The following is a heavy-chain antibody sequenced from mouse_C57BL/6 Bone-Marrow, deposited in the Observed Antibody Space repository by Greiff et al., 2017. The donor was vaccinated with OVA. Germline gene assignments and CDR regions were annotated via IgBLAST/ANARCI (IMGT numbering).Heavy chain of an antibody. CDR3: ERRTTTVGAHYFDY. D-gene: IGHD1-1*01. Sequence: QVQLQQPGAELVKPGASVKMSCKASGYTFTSYWITWVKQRPGQGLEWIGDIYPGSGSTNYNEKFKSKATLTVDTSSSTAYMQLSSLTSEDSAVYYGERRTTTVGAHYFDYWGQGTTLTVSS. J-gene: IGHJ2*01. CDR1: GYTFTSYW. CDR2: IYPGSGST. V-gene: IGHV1-55*01.